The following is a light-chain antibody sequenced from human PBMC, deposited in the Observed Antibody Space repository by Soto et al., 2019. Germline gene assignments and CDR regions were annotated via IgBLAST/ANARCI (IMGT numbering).Light chain of an antibody. CDR2: GNS. Sequence: QSVLTQPPSVSGALGQRVTISCTGSSSNIGAGYDVHWYQQRPGTAPKLLIHGNSNRPSGVPDRFSGSKSGTTASLAIAGLQAGDEADYYCQSYASSLSRVFGGGTKLTVL. J-gene: IGLJ2*01. CDR3: QSYASSLSRV. V-gene: IGLV1-40*01. CDR1: SSNIGAGYD.